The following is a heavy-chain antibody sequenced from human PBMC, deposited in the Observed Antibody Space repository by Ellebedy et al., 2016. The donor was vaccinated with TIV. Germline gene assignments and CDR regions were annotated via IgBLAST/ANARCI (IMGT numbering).Heavy chain of an antibody. CDR2: IYYSGST. CDR3: ARLTMIRGVIPDY. D-gene: IGHD3-10*01. V-gene: IGHV4-39*01. Sequence: MPGGSLRLSCTVSGGSMSSNSYYWGWIRQPPGKGLEWIGSIYYSGSTYYNPSLKSRVTMSVDTSKKQFSLKLSSVTAADTAVYYCARLTMIRGVIPDYWGQGTLVTVSS. CDR1: GGSMSSNSYY. J-gene: IGHJ4*02.